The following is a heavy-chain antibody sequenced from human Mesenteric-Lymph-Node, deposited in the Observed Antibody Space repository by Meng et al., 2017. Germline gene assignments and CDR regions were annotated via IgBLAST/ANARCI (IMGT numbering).Heavy chain of an antibody. CDR3: ARVSSSPSIFDS. Sequence: GGSLRLSCAASGFTFSSYAMHWVRQAPGKGLEWVAVISYDGSNKYYADSVKGRFTISRDNSKNTLYLQMNSLRAEDTAVYYCARVSSSPSIFDSWGQGTLVTVSS. V-gene: IGHV3-30*04. D-gene: IGHD6-13*01. CDR1: GFTFSSYA. J-gene: IGHJ4*02. CDR2: ISYDGSNK.